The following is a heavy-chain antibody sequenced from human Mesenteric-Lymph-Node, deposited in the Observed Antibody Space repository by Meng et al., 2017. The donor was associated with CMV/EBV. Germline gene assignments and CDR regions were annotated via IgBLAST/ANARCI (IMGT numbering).Heavy chain of an antibody. CDR2: IADSYDAT. CDR1: GLTPTPFA. D-gene: IGHD3-22*01. J-gene: IGHJ4*02. V-gene: IGHV3-23*01. Sequence: GESLKISCAVSGLTPTPFAMSWVRQAPGQGLEWVSSIADSYDATPYADSVKGRFTISRDNSGNTLYLQMNSLRAEDTAVYYCAKDRGYFDSSGYTKWGQGTLVTVSS. CDR3: AKDRGYFDSSGYTK.